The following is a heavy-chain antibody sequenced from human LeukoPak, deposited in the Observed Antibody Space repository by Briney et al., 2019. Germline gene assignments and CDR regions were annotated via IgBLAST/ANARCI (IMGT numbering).Heavy chain of an antibody. CDR3: AKDRSGYSGYGFDY. J-gene: IGHJ4*02. CDR2: IDGSAGST. Sequence: GGSLRLSCAASGFTFSSYAMSWVRQAPGKGLEWVSGIDGSAGSTYYADSVKGRFTISRDNSKNTLYLQMSSLRAEGTAVYYCAKDRSGYSGYGFDYWGQGSLVTVSS. V-gene: IGHV3-23*01. CDR1: GFTFSSYA. D-gene: IGHD5-12*01.